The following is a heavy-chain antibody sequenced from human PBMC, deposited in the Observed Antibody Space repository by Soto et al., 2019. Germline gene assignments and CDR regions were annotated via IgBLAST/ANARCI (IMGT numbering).Heavy chain of an antibody. J-gene: IGHJ3*02. D-gene: IGHD3-9*01. CDR1: GGSISSYY. CDR3: ARDQILRYFFWLFRDDAFDI. Sequence: SETLSLTCTVSGGSISSYYWSWIRQPAGKGLEWIGRIYTSGSTNYNPSLKSRVTMSVDTSKNQFSLKLSSVTAADTAVYFCARDQILRYFFWLFRDDAFDIWGQGTMVTVSS. V-gene: IGHV4-4*07. CDR2: IYTSGST.